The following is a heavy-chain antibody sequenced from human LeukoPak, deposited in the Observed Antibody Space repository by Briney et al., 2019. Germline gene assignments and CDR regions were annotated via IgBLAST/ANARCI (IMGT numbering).Heavy chain of an antibody. CDR1: GFTFSSYA. CDR3: AREGVVVVPAAYFDY. V-gene: IGHV3-30-3*01. D-gene: IGHD2-2*01. Sequence: PGGSLRLSCAASGFTFSSYAMHWARQAPGRGLGWVPVISYDGSNKYYADSVKGRFTISRDNSKNTLYLQMNSLRAEDTAVYYCAREGVVVVPAAYFDYWGQGTLVTVSS. CDR2: ISYDGSNK. J-gene: IGHJ4*02.